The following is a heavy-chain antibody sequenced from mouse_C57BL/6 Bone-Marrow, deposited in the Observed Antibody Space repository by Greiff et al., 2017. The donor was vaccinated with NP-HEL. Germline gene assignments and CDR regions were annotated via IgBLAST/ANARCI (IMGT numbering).Heavy chain of an antibody. J-gene: IGHJ4*01. CDR1: GFSLTSYG. CDR3: ARSPYGKGAMDY. V-gene: IGHV2-2*01. D-gene: IGHD1-1*02. CDR2: IWSGGST. Sequence: VQLVESGPGLVQPSQSLSITCTFSGFSLTSYGVHWVRQSPGKGLEWLGVIWSGGSTDYNAAFISRLSISKDNSKSQVFFKMNSLQADDTAIYYCARSPYGKGAMDYWGQGTSVTVSS.